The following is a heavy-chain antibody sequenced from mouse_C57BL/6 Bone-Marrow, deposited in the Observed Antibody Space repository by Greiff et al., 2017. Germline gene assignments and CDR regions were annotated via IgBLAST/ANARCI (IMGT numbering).Heavy chain of an antibody. CDR1: GYTFTSYW. Sequence: QVQLQQPGAELVKPGASVQLSCKASGYTFTSYWMHWVKQRPGQGLEWIGMIHPNSGSTNYNEKFKSKATLTVDKSSSTAYMQLSSLTSEDSAVYYCARRRIYYDYDDAMDYWGQGTSVTVSS. CDR2: IHPNSGST. CDR3: ARRRIYYDYDDAMDY. J-gene: IGHJ4*01. V-gene: IGHV1-64*01. D-gene: IGHD2-4*01.